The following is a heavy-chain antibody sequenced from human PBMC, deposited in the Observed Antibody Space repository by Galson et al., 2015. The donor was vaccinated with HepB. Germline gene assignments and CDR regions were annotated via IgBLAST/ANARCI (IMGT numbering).Heavy chain of an antibody. CDR3: ARGAYHDSSGYYYAY. J-gene: IGHJ4*02. V-gene: IGHV1-69*13. D-gene: IGHD3-22*01. CDR1: GGTFSSYA. CDR2: IIPIFGTA. Sequence: SVKVSCKASGGTFSSYAISWVRQAPGQGLEWMGGIIPIFGTANYAQRFQGRVTITADESTRTAYMDLSSLTSEDTAVYYCARGAYHDSSGYYYAYWGLGTLVTVSS.